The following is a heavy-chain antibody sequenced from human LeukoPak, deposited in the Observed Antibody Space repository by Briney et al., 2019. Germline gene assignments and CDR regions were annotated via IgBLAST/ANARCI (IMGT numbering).Heavy chain of an antibody. J-gene: IGHJ5*02. CDR1: GGSITNYY. CDR3: ARLSMFRWFGP. CDR2: INTSGST. V-gene: IGHV4-4*07. Sequence: SETLSLTCTVSGGSITNYYWSWIRQPAGKGLEWIGRINTSGSTNYNPSLKSRVTISADTSKNQFSLKLTSVTAADTAIYYCARLSMFRWFGPWGQGTLVTVSS. D-gene: IGHD3-10*02.